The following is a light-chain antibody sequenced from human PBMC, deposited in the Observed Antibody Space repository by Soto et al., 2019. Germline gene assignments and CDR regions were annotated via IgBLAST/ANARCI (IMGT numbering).Light chain of an antibody. CDR3: QQTYSNLWT. CDR1: QSISSY. Sequence: DIQMTQSPSSLSASVGDRVTITCRARQSISSYLNWYQQKPGKAPKLLIYAASSLRSGVPSRFSGSGSGTDFTLTIGSLQPEDSATYYCQQTYSNLWTFGQGTKVEIK. J-gene: IGKJ1*01. V-gene: IGKV1-39*01. CDR2: AAS.